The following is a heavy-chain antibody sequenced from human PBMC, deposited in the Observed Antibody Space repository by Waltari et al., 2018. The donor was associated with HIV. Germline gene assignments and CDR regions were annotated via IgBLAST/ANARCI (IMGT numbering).Heavy chain of an antibody. CDR2: IYSDGDT. V-gene: IGHV3-53*02. Sequence: EVQVVATGGGLIQPGGSLRLSCAASGFRVSTTYMSWVRQAPGTGLEWVSVIYSDGDTSYGDSVKGRFTMSRDNSKNTVFLQMNSLRVEDTAVYYCARGREYSYGPVSYWGQGALVTVSS. CDR3: ARGREYSYGPVSY. J-gene: IGHJ4*02. D-gene: IGHD5-18*01. CDR1: GFRVSTTY.